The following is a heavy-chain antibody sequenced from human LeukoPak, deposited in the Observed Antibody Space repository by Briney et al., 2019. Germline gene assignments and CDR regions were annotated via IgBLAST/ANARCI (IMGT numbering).Heavy chain of an antibody. Sequence: ASVKVSCKASVYTFTGYYIHWVRQAPGQGLEWMGWINPESGGTNYAQKFQGRVTMTRDTSISTAYMELTSLRSDDTAVYYCARLPVIVGAWSPIDYWGQGTRVTVSS. CDR3: ARLPVIVGAWSPIDY. D-gene: IGHD1-26*01. J-gene: IGHJ4*02. CDR2: INPESGGT. V-gene: IGHV1-2*02. CDR1: VYTFTGYY.